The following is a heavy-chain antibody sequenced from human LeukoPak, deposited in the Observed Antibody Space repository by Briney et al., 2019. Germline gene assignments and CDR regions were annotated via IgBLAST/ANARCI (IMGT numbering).Heavy chain of an antibody. CDR1: GGSISSGSYY. CDR3: ARRNTFGVVKNYYYMDV. V-gene: IGHV4-61*02. J-gene: IGHJ6*03. CDR2: IHTSGST. Sequence: SETLSLTCTVSGGSISSGSYYWSWIRQPGGKGLEWIGRIHTSGSTNYNPSLKSRVTISVDTSKNQFSLKLSSVAAADTAVYYCARRNTFGVVKNYYYMDVWGKGTTVTVSS. D-gene: IGHD3-3*01.